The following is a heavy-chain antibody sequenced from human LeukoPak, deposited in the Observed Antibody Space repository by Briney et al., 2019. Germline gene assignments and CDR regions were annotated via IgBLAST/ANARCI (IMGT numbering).Heavy chain of an antibody. Sequence: ASVKVSCKASGYTFTSYGISWVRQAPGQGLEWMGWISAYNGNTNYAQKLQGRVTMTTDTSTSTAYMELSSLRSEDTAVYYCARDFSDYDSSGYYYWGQGTLVTVSS. CDR3: ARDFSDYDSSGYYY. D-gene: IGHD3-22*01. CDR1: GYTFTSYG. J-gene: IGHJ4*02. CDR2: ISAYNGNT. V-gene: IGHV1-18*01.